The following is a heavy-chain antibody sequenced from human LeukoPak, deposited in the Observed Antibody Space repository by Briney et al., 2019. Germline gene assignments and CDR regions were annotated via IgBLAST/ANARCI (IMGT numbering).Heavy chain of an antibody. D-gene: IGHD3-10*01. V-gene: IGHV3-30*18. CDR3: AKGSGGSGSFYNHFDC. CDR1: GLCFNSCG. J-gene: IGHJ4*02. Sequence: GGSLRLSCAASGLCFNSCGMHWVRQAPGKGLEWVAVISSDGSNKYYADSVKGRFTISRDNSKNTLSLQMNSLRTEDTAVFYCAKGSGGSGSFYNHFDCWGQGTLVTVSS. CDR2: ISSDGSNK.